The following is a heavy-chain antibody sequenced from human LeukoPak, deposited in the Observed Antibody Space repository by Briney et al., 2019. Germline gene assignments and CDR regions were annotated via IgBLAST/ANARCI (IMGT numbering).Heavy chain of an antibody. CDR1: GGSISSSSYS. D-gene: IGHD3-22*01. V-gene: IGHV4-39*01. CDR3: ARYASSGYYRYYFDY. Sequence: SETLSLTCTVSGGSISSSSYSWGWIRQPPGNGVEWIGTIYYSGSTYYNPSLKSRVTISEDTSKNQFSLNLSSVTAADTAVYYCARYASSGYYRYYFDYWGQGTLVTVSS. J-gene: IGHJ4*02. CDR2: IYYSGST.